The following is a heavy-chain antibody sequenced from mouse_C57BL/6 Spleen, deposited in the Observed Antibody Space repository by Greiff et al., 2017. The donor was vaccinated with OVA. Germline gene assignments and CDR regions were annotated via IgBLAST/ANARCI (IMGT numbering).Heavy chain of an antibody. Sequence: EVKLQESGPGMVKPSQSLSLTCTVTGYSITSGYDWHWIRHFPGNKLEWMGYISYSGSTNYNPSLKIRISITHDTSKNHFFLKLNSVTTEDTATYYCASRKNYDFFAYWGQGTLVTVSA. CDR1: GYSITSGYD. V-gene: IGHV3-1*01. CDR3: ASRKNYDFFAY. J-gene: IGHJ3*01. D-gene: IGHD2-4*01. CDR2: ISYSGST.